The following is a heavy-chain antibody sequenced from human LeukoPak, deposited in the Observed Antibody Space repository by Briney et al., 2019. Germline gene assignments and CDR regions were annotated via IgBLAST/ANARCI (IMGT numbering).Heavy chain of an antibody. CDR1: GGTFSSYA. V-gene: IGHV1-69*13. CDR2: IIPIFGTA. Sequence: GASVKVSCKASGGTFSSYAISWVRQAPGQGLEWMGGIIPIFGTANYAQKFQGRGTITADESTSTAYMELSSLRSADTAVYYCARTGLLAAVNTRITITFDYWGQGTLVTVSS. D-gene: IGHD2-2*02. J-gene: IGHJ4*02. CDR3: ARTGLLAAVNTRITITFDY.